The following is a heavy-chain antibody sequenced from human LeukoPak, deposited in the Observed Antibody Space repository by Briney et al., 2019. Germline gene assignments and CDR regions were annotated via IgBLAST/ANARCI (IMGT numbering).Heavy chain of an antibody. CDR2: ISSSSSYI. CDR1: GFTFSIYW. J-gene: IGHJ4*02. CDR3: ARETAAAARDY. V-gene: IGHV3-21*01. D-gene: IGHD6-13*01. Sequence: GGSLRLSCAASGFTFSIYWMSWVRQAPGKGLEWVSSISSSSSYIYYADSVKGRFTISRDNAKNSLYLQMNSLRAEDTAVYYCARETAAAARDYWGQGTLVTVSS.